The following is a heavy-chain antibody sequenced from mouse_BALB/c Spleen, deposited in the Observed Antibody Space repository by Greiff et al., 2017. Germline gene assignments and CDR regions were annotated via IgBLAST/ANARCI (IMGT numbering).Heavy chain of an antibody. CDR2: IDPANGNT. V-gene: IGHV14-3*02. J-gene: IGHJ4*01. CDR3: ARSWDWGYYAMDY. CDR1: GFNIKDTY. D-gene: IGHD4-1*01. Sequence: EVQLQQSGAELVKPGASVKLSCTASGFNIKDTYMHWVKQRPEQGLEWIGRIDPANGNTKYDPKFQGKATITADTSSNTAYLQLSSLTSEDTAVYYCARSWDWGYYAMDYWGQGTSVTVSS.